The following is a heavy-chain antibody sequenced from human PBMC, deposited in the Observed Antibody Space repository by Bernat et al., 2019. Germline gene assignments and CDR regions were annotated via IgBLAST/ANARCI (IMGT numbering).Heavy chain of an antibody. D-gene: IGHD1-26*01. CDR1: GFTFSSYG. CDR2: IWYDGSNK. Sequence: QVQLVESGGGVVQPGRSLRLSCAASGFTFSSYGMHWVRQAPGKGLEWVAVIWYDGSNKYYADSGKGRVTISRDNSKNTLYLQMNSLRAEDTAVYYCARAGFSGSYSNAPFDYWGQGTLVTVSS. V-gene: IGHV3-33*01. CDR3: ARAGFSGSYSNAPFDY. J-gene: IGHJ4*02.